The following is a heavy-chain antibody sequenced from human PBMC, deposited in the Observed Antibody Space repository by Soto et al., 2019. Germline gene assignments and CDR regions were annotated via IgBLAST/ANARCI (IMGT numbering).Heavy chain of an antibody. CDR2: IYYSGST. CDR3: ARGGAYYDSSGSTEYY. D-gene: IGHD3-22*01. J-gene: IGHJ4*02. V-gene: IGHV4-61*01. CDR1: GGSVSSGSYY. Sequence: QVQLQESGPGLVKPSETLSLTCTVSGGSVSSGSYYWSWIRQPPGKGLEWIGYIYYSGSTNYNPSLKRRVTRSVDTSKNQVSLELSSVTAADTAVYYCARGGAYYDSSGSTEYYWGQGTLGTVSS.